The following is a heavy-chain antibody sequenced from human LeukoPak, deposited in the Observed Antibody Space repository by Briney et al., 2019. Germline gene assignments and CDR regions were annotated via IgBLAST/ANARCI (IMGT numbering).Heavy chain of an antibody. Sequence: GGSLRLSCAASGFTFSSYAMAWVRQAPGKGLEWVSAISGNGRDTYYPDSVRGRFTISRDNSKNTLYLQMSNLRAEDTAIFYCAKNVNGGNWYYFDYWGQGTLVTVSS. D-gene: IGHD1-20*01. J-gene: IGHJ4*02. CDR3: AKNVNGGNWYYFDY. CDR2: ISGNGRDT. V-gene: IGHV3-23*01. CDR1: GFTFSSYA.